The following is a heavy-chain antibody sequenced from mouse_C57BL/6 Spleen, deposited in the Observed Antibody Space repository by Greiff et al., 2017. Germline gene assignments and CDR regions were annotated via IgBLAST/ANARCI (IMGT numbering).Heavy chain of an antibody. Sequence: EVQLQQSGPELVKPGASVKISCKASGYTFTDYYMNWVKQSHGKSLEWIGDINPNNGGTSYNQKFKGKATLTVDKSSSTAYMELRSLTSEDSAVYYCARDGGLRFAYWGQGTLVTVSA. V-gene: IGHV1-26*01. D-gene: IGHD2-4*01. CDR1: GYTFTDYY. CDR3: ARDGGLRFAY. CDR2: INPNNGGT. J-gene: IGHJ3*01.